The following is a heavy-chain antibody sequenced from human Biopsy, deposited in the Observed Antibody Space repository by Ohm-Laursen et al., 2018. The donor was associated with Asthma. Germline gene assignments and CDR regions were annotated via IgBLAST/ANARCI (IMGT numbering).Heavy chain of an antibody. Sequence: ASVTASCKASGYTFINYAIHWARQAPGHSLVWIGWINAANGNTKYSQKFQGRLTISRDTSASTAYMDLSSLRSEDTAVYYCARTYCDFLTGQVNDAFAIWGQGTMVTVSS. CDR1: GYTFINYA. D-gene: IGHD3-9*01. J-gene: IGHJ3*02. CDR2: INAANGNT. V-gene: IGHV1-3*01. CDR3: ARTYCDFLTGQVNDAFAI.